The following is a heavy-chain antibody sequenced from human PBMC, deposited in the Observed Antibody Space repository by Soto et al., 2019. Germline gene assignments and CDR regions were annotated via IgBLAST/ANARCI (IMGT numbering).Heavy chain of an antibody. V-gene: IGHV3-74*01. Sequence: PGGSLRLSCAASGFTFSSYWMHWVRQAPGKGLVWVSRINSDGSSTSYADSVKGRFTISRDNAKNTLYLQMNSLRAEDTAVYYCARVGYSRRLLWFGELIPAADYWGQGTLVTSPQ. CDR3: ARVGYSRRLLWFGELIPAADY. CDR2: INSDGSST. J-gene: IGHJ4*02. CDR1: GFTFSSYW. D-gene: IGHD3-10*01.